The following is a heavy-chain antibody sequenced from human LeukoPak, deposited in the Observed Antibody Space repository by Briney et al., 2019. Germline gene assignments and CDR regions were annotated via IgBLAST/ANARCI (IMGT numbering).Heavy chain of an antibody. CDR2: IPYDGSDK. CDR3: AKKYSTGLDP. CDR1: GFPFSSYG. D-gene: IGHD1-26*01. J-gene: IGHJ5*02. V-gene: IGHV3-30*02. Sequence: GGSLRLSCAASGFPFSSYGMHWVRQAPGKGLEWVAFIPYDGSDKFYADSVKGRFTISRDNSKNTLYLQMNSLRVEDTAVYYCAKKYSTGLDPWGQGTLVTVSS.